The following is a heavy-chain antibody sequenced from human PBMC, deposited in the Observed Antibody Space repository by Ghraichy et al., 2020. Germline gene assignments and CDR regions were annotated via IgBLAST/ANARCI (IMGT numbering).Heavy chain of an antibody. V-gene: IGHV1-18*04. Sequence: ASVKVSCEASGYTFTSYGFSWVRQAPGQGLEWMGWISAYNGYSDYARKLQGRVTMTTDTSTSTAYMELRSLRSDDTAVYYCAAYSSGWYLTSWGQGTLVTVSS. CDR3: AAYSSGWYLTS. D-gene: IGHD6-19*01. CDR2: ISAYNGYS. CDR1: GYTFTSYG. J-gene: IGHJ5*02.